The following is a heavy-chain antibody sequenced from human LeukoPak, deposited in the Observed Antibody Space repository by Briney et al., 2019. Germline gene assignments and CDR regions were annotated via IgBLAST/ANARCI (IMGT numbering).Heavy chain of an antibody. CDR1: GFTFRDFA. CDR2: IRNKATNYAT. D-gene: IGHD3-3*01. CDR3: SRHGDTIDY. V-gene: IGHV3-73*01. J-gene: IGHJ4*02. Sequence: PGGSLRLSCAASGFTFRDFAIHWVRQASGKGLDWVGHIRNKATNYATAYAASVKGRFTISRDDSKNTAYLQMNSLKTEDTAVYYCSRHGDTIDYWGQGTLVTVSS.